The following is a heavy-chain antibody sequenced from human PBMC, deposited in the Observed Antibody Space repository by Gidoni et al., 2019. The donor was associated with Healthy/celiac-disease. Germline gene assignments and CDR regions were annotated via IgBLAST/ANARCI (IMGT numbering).Heavy chain of an antibody. V-gene: IGHV4-39*01. J-gene: IGHJ3*02. D-gene: IGHD3-22*01. CDR3: ARLGGYDAFDI. CDR1: GGSISSSSYY. CDR2: IYYSGST. Sequence: QLQLQESGPGLVTPSETLSLTCTVSGGSISSSSYYWGWTRQPPGKGLEWIGSIYYSGSTYYNPSLKSRVTISVDTSKNQFSLKLSSVTAADTAVYYCARLGGYDAFDIWGQGTMVTVSS.